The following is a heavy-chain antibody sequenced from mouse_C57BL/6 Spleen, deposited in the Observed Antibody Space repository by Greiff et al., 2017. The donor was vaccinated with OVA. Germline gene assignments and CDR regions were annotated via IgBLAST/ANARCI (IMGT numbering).Heavy chain of an antibody. J-gene: IGHJ1*03. CDR2: ISSGGSYT. CDR3: ARHPVITTVVAHWYFDV. V-gene: IGHV5-6*01. Sequence: EVQLMESGGDLVKPGGSLKLSCAASGFTFSSYGMSWVRQTPDKRLEWVATISSGGSYTYYPDSVKGRFTISRDNAKNTLYLQMSSLKSEDTAMYYCARHPVITTVVAHWYFDVWGTGTTVTVSS. D-gene: IGHD1-1*01. CDR1: GFTFSSYG.